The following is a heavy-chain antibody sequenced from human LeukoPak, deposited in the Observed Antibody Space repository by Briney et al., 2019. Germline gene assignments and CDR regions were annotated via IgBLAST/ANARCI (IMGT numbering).Heavy chain of an antibody. V-gene: IGHV4-31*03. CDR1: GGSISSGGYY. CDR3: ARVVDWSSSLRWFDP. CDR2: IYYSGST. J-gene: IGHJ5*02. Sequence: PSETLSLTCTVSGGSISSGGYYWSWIRQHPGKGLEWIGYIYYSGSTYYNPSLKSRVTISVDRSKNQFSLKLSSVTAADTAVYYCARVVDWSSSLRWFDPWGQGTLVTVSS. D-gene: IGHD6-6*01.